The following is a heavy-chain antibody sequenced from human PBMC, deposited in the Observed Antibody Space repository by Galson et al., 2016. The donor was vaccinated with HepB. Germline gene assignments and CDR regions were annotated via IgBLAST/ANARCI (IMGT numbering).Heavy chain of an antibody. D-gene: IGHD1-26*01. V-gene: IGHV5-51*01. CDR2: IYPGDSDT. CDR1: GYRFSSYW. J-gene: IGHJ4*02. Sequence: QSGAEVKKPGESLKTSCKGSGYRFSSYWIGWVRQMPGKGLEWLGFIYPGDSDTRYSPSFQGQVTFPADKSIGTAYLRWRRLKASASAMYYFARLNLDGAPFDYGGQGSLVTVSS. CDR3: ARLNLDGAPFDY.